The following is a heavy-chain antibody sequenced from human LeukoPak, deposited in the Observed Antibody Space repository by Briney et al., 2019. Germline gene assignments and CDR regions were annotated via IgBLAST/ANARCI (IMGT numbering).Heavy chain of an antibody. J-gene: IGHJ3*02. V-gene: IGHV3-23*01. CDR2: FSGSGGST. Sequence: PGGSLRLSCAAFGFTFSSYWMSWVRQAPGKGLEWVSTFSGSGGSTYYADSVKGRFTISRDNSKNTLYLQMNSLRAEDTAVYYCAKGGQWRFNAFDIWGQGTMVTVSS. D-gene: IGHD2-8*01. CDR3: AKGGQWRFNAFDI. CDR1: GFTFSSYW.